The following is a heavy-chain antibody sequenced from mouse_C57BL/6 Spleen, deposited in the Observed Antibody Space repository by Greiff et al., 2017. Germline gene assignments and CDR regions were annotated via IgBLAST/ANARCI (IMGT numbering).Heavy chain of an antibody. J-gene: IGHJ3*01. CDR1: GFTFSDYG. V-gene: IGHV5-17*01. CDR3: ARCSYGSSPWFAY. CDR2: ISSGSSTI. Sequence: VQLKESGGGLVKPGGSLKLSCAASGFTFSDYGMHWVRQAPEKGLEWVAYISSGSSTIYYADTVKGRFTISRDNAKNTLFLQMTSLRSEDTAMYYCARCSYGSSPWFAYWGQGTLVTVSA. D-gene: IGHD1-1*01.